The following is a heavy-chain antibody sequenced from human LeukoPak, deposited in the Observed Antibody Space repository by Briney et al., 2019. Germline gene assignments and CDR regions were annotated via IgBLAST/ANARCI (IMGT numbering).Heavy chain of an antibody. CDR3: ARDIGEMATIVAAFDI. V-gene: IGHV1-2*02. J-gene: IGHJ3*02. CDR1: GYTFTSYG. CDR2: INPNSGGT. Sequence: ASVKVSCKASGYTFTSYGISWVRQAPGQGLEWMGWINPNSGGTNYAQKFQGRVTMTRDTSISTAYMELSRLRSDDTAVYYCARDIGEMATIVAAFDIWGQGTMVTVSS. D-gene: IGHD5-24*01.